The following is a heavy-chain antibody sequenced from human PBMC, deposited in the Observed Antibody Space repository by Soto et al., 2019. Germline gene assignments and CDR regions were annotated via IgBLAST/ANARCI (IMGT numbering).Heavy chain of an antibody. V-gene: IGHV1-8*01. D-gene: IGHD4-17*01. Sequence: QVQLVQSGAEVKKPGASVKVSCKASGYTFTRYDINWVRQAPGQGLEWMGWTNPKSGYTGSAQKFQGRITMTRDSSISTAYMDLNSLRSEDTAVYYCARTDGDLDYWGQGTLVTVSS. J-gene: IGHJ4*02. CDR2: TNPKSGYT. CDR3: ARTDGDLDY. CDR1: GYTFTRYD.